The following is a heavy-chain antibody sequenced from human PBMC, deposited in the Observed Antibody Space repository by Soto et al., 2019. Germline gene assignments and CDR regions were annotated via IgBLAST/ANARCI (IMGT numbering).Heavy chain of an antibody. CDR3: AKGMGQRIPVAGKVDH. V-gene: IGHV3-23*01. CDR2: ISGGGAST. D-gene: IGHD6-19*01. CDR1: GFTFSTYA. Sequence: GGSLRLSCAASGFTFSTYAMSWVRQAPGKGLEWVSAISGGGASTYYADSVKGRFTIFRDNSKNTLNLQMNSLRVEDTAVYYCAKGMGQRIPVAGKVDHWGQGTLVTVSS. J-gene: IGHJ4*02.